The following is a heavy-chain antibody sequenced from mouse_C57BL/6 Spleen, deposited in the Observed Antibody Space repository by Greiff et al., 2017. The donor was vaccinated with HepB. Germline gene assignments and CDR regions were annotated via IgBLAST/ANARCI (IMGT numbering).Heavy chain of an antibody. J-gene: IGHJ4*01. CDR2: IDPENGDT. CDR3: TLITTVVAPYADY. CDR1: GFNIKDDY. Sequence: EVQLQQSGAELVRPGASVKLSCTASGFNIKDDYMHWVKQRPEQGLEWIGWIDPENGDTEYASKFQGKATITAGTSSNTAYLQLSSLTSEDTAVYYCTLITTVVAPYADYWGQGTSVTVSS. V-gene: IGHV14-4*01. D-gene: IGHD1-1*01.